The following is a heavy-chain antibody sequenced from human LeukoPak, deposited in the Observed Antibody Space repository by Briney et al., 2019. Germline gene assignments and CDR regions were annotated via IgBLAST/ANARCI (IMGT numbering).Heavy chain of an antibody. J-gene: IGHJ5*02. V-gene: IGHV4-59*01. D-gene: IGHD4-23*01. CDR1: GGSISSYY. CDR2: IYYSGST. Sequence: SETLSRTCTVSGGSISSYYWSWIRQPPGKGLEWIGYIYYSGSTNYNPSLKSRVTISVDTSKNQFSLKLSSVTAADTAVYYCARGVRYGDKNWFDPWGQGTLVTVSS. CDR3: ARGVRYGDKNWFDP.